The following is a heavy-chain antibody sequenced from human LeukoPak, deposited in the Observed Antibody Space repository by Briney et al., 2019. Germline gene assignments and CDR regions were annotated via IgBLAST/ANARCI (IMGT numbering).Heavy chain of an antibody. D-gene: IGHD2-15*01. CDR1: GLTFSDYA. Sequence: SGGSLSLSCAASGLTFSDYATSWFRQAPGKGLEWVSTITSGFTPHYADSVKGRFTIPRDNSKNMFHLQLNSLRAEDTAVYYCAKDYSDSRVADVFFEYWGQGTPVTVSS. CDR3: AKDYSDSRVADVFFEY. J-gene: IGHJ4*02. V-gene: IGHV3-23*01. CDR2: ITSGFTP.